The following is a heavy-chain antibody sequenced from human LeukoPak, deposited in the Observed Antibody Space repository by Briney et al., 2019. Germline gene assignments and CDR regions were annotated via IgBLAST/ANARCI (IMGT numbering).Heavy chain of an antibody. CDR2: IYYSGST. CDR1: GGSISSYY. D-gene: IGHD6-19*01. Sequence: PSETLSLTCTVSGGSISSYYWSWIRQPPAKGLEWIGYIYYSGSTNYHPSLKSRVTISVDTSKNQFSLKRSSVTAADTAVYYCARDRGQWLLNWFDPWGQGTLVTVSS. V-gene: IGHV4-59*01. J-gene: IGHJ5*02. CDR3: ARDRGQWLLNWFDP.